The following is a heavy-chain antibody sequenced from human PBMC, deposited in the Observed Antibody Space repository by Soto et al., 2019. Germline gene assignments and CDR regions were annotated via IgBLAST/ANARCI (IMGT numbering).Heavy chain of an antibody. Sequence: AGGSLRLSCTASGFTFGDYAMSWVRQAPGKGLEWVGFIRSKAYGGTTEYAASVKGRFTISRDDSKSIAYLQMNSLKTEDTAVYYCTRDSRPYYYGSGSYGYWGQGTLVTVSS. J-gene: IGHJ4*02. V-gene: IGHV3-49*04. CDR1: GFTFGDYA. D-gene: IGHD3-10*01. CDR2: IRSKAYGGTT. CDR3: TRDSRPYYYGSGSYGY.